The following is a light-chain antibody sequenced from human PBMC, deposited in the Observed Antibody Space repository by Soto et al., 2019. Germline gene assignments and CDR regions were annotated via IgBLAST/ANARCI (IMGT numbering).Light chain of an antibody. Sequence: DIRMTQSPSTLSISVGDRDTITCRASQSISTWLAWYQQKPGKAPKLLIYEASSLESGVSSRFSGSGSGTEFTLTITSLQPDDFATYYCQQYDSYRTFGPGTKVEI. J-gene: IGKJ1*01. CDR3: QQYDSYRT. V-gene: IGKV1-5*03. CDR2: EAS. CDR1: QSISTW.